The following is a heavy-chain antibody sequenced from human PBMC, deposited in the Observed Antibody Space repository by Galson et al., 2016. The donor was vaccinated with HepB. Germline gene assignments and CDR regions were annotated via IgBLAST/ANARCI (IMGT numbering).Heavy chain of an antibody. CDR1: GDTFSTLV. CDR3: AREDYYGLGRKIDS. CDR2: IIPRLGTP. Sequence: SVKVSCKASGDTFSTLVLCWVRQAPGQGLEWMGAIIPRLGTPNYVEKFQARLAISADDSSSTSYMELGSLTSDDTAVYFCAREDYYGLGRKIDSWGQGTLVTVSS. J-gene: IGHJ4*02. D-gene: IGHD3-10*01. V-gene: IGHV1-69*13.